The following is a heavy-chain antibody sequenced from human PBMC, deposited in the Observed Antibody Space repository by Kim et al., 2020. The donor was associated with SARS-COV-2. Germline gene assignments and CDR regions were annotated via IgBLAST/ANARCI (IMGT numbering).Heavy chain of an antibody. V-gene: IGHV1-3*01. CDR1: GYTFTSYA. CDR2: INAGNGNT. CDR3: AGGWWDYGDYGPLDY. D-gene: IGHD4-17*01. J-gene: IGHJ4*02. Sequence: ASVKVSCKASGYTFTSYAMHWVRQAPGQRLEWMGWINAGNGNTKYSQKFQGRVTITRDTSASTAYMELSSLRSEDTAVYYCAGGWWDYGDYGPLDYWGQGTLVTVSS.